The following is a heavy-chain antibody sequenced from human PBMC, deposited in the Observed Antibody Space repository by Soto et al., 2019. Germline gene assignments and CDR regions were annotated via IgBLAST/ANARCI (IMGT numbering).Heavy chain of an antibody. CDR2: ISAYSGNI. D-gene: IGHD2-15*01. Sequence: QVQLVQSGADVKKPGASVKVSCKTSGYTFTSYGTSWVRQVPGQGLEWMGWISAYSGNINYAQKFQDRGTMTTDTSQSKAYMELRSLRSDDTAVYYCARDCSGATCSFNYWGQGTLVTVSS. J-gene: IGHJ4*02. CDR3: ARDCSGATCSFNY. CDR1: GYTFTSYG. V-gene: IGHV1-18*01.